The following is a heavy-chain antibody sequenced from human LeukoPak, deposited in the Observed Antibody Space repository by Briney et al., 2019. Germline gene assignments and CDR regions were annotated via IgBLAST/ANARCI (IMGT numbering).Heavy chain of an antibody. V-gene: IGHV4-4*02. CDR3: ARVYYASGNYKFDY. Sequence: SETLSLTCAVSGGSITSSNWWSWVRQSPGKGLEWIGEMYHSGSSNYNPSLKSRVTISVDKSKNHFSLKLSSVTAADTAVYYCARVYYASGNYKFDYWGQGTLVTVSS. CDR2: MYHSGSS. CDR1: GGSITSSNW. J-gene: IGHJ4*02. D-gene: IGHD3-10*01.